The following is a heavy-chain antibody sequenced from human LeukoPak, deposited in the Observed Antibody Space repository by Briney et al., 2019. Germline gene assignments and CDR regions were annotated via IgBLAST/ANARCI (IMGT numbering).Heavy chain of an antibody. J-gene: IGHJ3*02. CDR2: ISGSGGST. CDR1: GFTFSSYA. Sequence: PGGSLRLSCAASGFTFSSYAMSWVRQAPGKGLEWVSAISGSGGSTYYADSVKGRFTISRDNSKNTLYLQMNSLRAEDTAVYYCAKDLWDNRDNYVVDAFDIWGQGTMVTVSS. V-gene: IGHV3-23*01. D-gene: IGHD3-16*01. CDR3: AKDLWDNRDNYVVDAFDI.